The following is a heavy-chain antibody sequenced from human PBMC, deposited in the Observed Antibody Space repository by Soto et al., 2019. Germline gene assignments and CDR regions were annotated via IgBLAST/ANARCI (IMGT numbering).Heavy chain of an antibody. CDR2: ISYDGSNK. D-gene: IGHD3-3*01. Sequence: QVQLVESGGGVVQPGRSLTLSCAASKFTLSNSALHWVRQAPGKGLEWLADISYDGSNKYYADSVKGRFTISRDNSNNTLSLQMNSLRPEDTALYYCARGERLVTAPPFDYWGQGTLVTVSS. CDR3: ARGERLVTAPPFDY. V-gene: IGHV3-30-3*01. J-gene: IGHJ4*02. CDR1: KFTLSNSA.